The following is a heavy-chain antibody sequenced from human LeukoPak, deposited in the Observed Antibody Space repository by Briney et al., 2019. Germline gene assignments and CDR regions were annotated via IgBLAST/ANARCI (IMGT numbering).Heavy chain of an antibody. CDR2: IYYSGST. V-gene: IGHV4-59*01. CDR1: GGSISSYY. J-gene: IGHJ4*02. CDR3: ARGRQWLTKGYFDY. Sequence: SETLSLTCTVSGGSISSYYWSWIRQPPGKGLEWIGYIYYSGSTNYNPSLRSRVTISVDTSKNQISLKLSSVTAADTAVYYCARGRQWLTKGYFDYWGQGTLVTVSS. D-gene: IGHD6-19*01.